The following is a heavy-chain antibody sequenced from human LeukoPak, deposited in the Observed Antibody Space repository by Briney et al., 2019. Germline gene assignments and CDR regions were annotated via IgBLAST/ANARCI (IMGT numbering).Heavy chain of an antibody. D-gene: IGHD3-22*01. CDR3: ARVYYDSSGLVQFDY. CDR1: GGSISRGDYY. Sequence: SQTLSLTCTVSGGSISRGDYYWSWIRQPPGKGLEWIGYISYSGSTYYNPSLKSRVTISVDTSKNQFSLKLSSVTAADTAVYFCARVYYDSSGLVQFDYWGQGTLVTVSS. V-gene: IGHV4-30-4*08. CDR2: ISYSGST. J-gene: IGHJ4*02.